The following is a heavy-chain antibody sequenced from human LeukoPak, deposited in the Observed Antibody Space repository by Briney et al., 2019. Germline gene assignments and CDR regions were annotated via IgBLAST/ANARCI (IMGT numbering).Heavy chain of an antibody. D-gene: IGHD2-15*01. CDR1: GFTFSSYS. V-gene: IGHV3-21*01. CDR3: ARVSRDIVVVVPATGYFDC. Sequence: GGSLRLSCAASGFTFSSYSMNWVPQAPGKGVEWVSSISSSSSYIYYAYSVKGRFTISRDNAKNSLYLQMNSLRAEDTALYYCARVSRDIVVVVPATGYFDCWGQGTLVTVAS. J-gene: IGHJ4*02. CDR2: ISSSSSYI.